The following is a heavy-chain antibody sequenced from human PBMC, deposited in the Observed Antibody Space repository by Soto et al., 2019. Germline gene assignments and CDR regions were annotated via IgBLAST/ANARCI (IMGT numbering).Heavy chain of an antibody. J-gene: IGHJ6*02. CDR3: ARAHYGDYGYGMDV. CDR2: SYYSGRTT. D-gene: IGHD4-17*01. V-gene: IGHV4-59*12. Sequence: SETLSLTCTVSGGSINNYYWSWIRQPPGKGLEWIGYSYYSGRTTYYNPSLKSRVTISVDRSKNQFSLKLSSVTAADTAVYYCARAHYGDYGYGMDVWGQGTTVTVSS. CDR1: GGSINNYY.